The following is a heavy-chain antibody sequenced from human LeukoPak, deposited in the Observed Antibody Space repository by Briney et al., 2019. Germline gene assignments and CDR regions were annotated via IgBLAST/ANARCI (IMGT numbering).Heavy chain of an antibody. V-gene: IGHV3-30-3*01. CDR1: GFTFSSYA. D-gene: IGHD6-13*01. J-gene: IGHJ6*02. CDR3: ARDEEKSGIAALIHLSYGMDV. CDR2: ISYDGSNK. Sequence: GGSLRLSCAASGFTFSSYAMHWVRQAPGKGLEWVAVISYDGSNKYYADSEKGRFTISRDNSKNTLYLQMNSLRAEDTAVYYCARDEEKSGIAALIHLSYGMDVWGQGTTVTVSS.